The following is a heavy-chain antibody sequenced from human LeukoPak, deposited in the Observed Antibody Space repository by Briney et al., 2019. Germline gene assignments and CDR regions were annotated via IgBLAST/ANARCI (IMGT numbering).Heavy chain of an antibody. D-gene: IGHD6-19*01. CDR1: GFTFSSYG. V-gene: IGHV3-30*02. CDR2: IRYDGSNK. Sequence: GGSLRLSCAASGFTFSSYGMHWVRQAPGKGLEWVAFIRYDGSNKYYADSVKGRFTISRDNSKNTLYLQINSLRAEDTAVYYCAKGSPYSSGWYDRGSYMDVWGKGTTVTVSS. J-gene: IGHJ6*03. CDR3: AKGSPYSSGWYDRGSYMDV.